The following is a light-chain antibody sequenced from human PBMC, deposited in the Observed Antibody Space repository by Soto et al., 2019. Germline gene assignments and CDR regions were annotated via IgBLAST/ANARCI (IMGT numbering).Light chain of an antibody. V-gene: IGKV3-11*01. CDR1: QSVSSY. Sequence: EIVLTQSPATLSLSPGESATLSCRASQSVSSYLAWYQQKPGQAPRLLIYDASNRATGITARFSGSGSGTDFTLTISSLEPEDFAIYYCQQRSNWPPMFGPGTKVDIK. J-gene: IGKJ3*01. CDR2: DAS. CDR3: QQRSNWPPM.